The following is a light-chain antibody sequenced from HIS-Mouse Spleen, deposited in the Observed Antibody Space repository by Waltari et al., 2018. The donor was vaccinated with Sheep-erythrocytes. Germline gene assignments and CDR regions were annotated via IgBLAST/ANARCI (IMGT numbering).Light chain of an antibody. Sequence: QSALTQPRSVSGSPGQSVTISCTGTSSDVGGYNYVSWYQQHPGKAPKLMIYEVSKRPSGVPRRFSGSNSGNTATLTISGTQAMDEADYYCQAWDSSIVVFGGGTKLTVL. CDR3: QAWDSSIVV. J-gene: IGLJ2*01. CDR1: SSDVGGYNY. CDR2: EVS. V-gene: IGLV2-11*01.